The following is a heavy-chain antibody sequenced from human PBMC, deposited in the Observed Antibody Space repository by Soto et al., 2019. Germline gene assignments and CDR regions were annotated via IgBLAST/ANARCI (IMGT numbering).Heavy chain of an antibody. CDR3: ARNYDSTAGGAFDI. J-gene: IGHJ3*02. V-gene: IGHV3-53*01. CDR2: IYSGGST. Sequence: EVQLVESGGGLIQPGGSLILSCAASGFTVSSNYMSWVRQAPGKGLEWVSVIYSGGSTYYADSVKGRFTISRDNSKNTLYLQMNSLRAEDTAVYYCARNYDSTAGGAFDIWGQGTMVTVSS. CDR1: GFTVSSNY. D-gene: IGHD3-22*01.